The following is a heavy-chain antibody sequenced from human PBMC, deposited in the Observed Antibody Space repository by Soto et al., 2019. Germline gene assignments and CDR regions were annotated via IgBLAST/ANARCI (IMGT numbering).Heavy chain of an antibody. CDR2: IIPLSDKP. J-gene: IGHJ3*02. CDR1: GGSFSTSS. V-gene: IGHV1-69*06. Sequence: QEQLVQSGAEVKKPGSSVKVSYKASGGSFSTSSFSWVRQAPGQGFEWLGGIIPLSDKPTYAQKFQGRVTITADKSSSTVYMELSSLSSEDTAVYYCARDPTSISTIVVGTRLDAFDIWGQGTLVIVSS. CDR3: ARDPTSISTIVVGTRLDAFDI. D-gene: IGHD3-22*01.